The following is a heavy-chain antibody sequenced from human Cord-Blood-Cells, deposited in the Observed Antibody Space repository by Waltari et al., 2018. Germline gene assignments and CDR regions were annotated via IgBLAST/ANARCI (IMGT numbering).Heavy chain of an antibody. V-gene: IGHV3-30*04. CDR2: ISDDGSNK. Sequence: QVQLVESGGGVVQPGRSLRLSCAASGFTFSSYAMHWVRQAPGKGLEGVAVISDDGSNKYYADSVKGRFTISRDNSKNTLYLQMNSLRAEDTAVYYCVVGLKAAGKDYWGQGTLVTVSS. CDR3: VVGLKAAGKDY. CDR1: GFTFSSYA. J-gene: IGHJ4*02. D-gene: IGHD6-13*01.